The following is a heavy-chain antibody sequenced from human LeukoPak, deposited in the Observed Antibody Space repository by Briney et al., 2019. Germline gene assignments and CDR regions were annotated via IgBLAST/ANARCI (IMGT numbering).Heavy chain of an antibody. V-gene: IGHV1-46*01. D-gene: IGHD3-22*01. CDR2: INPSGGST. CDR1: GYSFTGYY. CDR3: ARGAMDYYDSSGYSFDY. J-gene: IGHJ4*02. Sequence: ASVKVSCKASGYSFTGYYMHWVRQAPGQGLEWMGIINPSGGSTSYAQKFQGRVTMTRDTSTSTVYMELSSLRSEDTAVYYCARGAMDYYDSSGYSFDYWGQGTLVTVSS.